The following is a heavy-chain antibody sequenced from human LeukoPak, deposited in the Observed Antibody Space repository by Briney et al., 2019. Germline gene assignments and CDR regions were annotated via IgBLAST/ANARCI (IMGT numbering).Heavy chain of an antibody. CDR3: ARALNDYGDYMVRWFDP. Sequence: KPSETLSLTCTVSGGSISSYYRSWIRQPPGKGLEWIGYIYYSGSTNYNRSLKSRVTISVDTSKNQFSLKLSSVTAADTAVYYCARALNDYGDYMVRWFDPWGQGTLVTVSS. CDR1: GGSISSYY. CDR2: IYYSGST. D-gene: IGHD4-17*01. V-gene: IGHV4-59*01. J-gene: IGHJ5*02.